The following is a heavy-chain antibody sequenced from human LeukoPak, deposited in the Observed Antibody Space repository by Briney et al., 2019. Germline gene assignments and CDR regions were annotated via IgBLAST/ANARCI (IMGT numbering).Heavy chain of an antibody. Sequence: GGSLRLSCAASGFTFSSYSMNWVRQAPGKGLEWVSSISSSSSYIYYADSVKGRFTISRDNAKNSLYLQMNGLRAEDTAVYYCARRRRTVTTTNDAFDIWGQGTMVTVSS. CDR3: ARRRRTVTTTNDAFDI. CDR1: GFTFSSYS. D-gene: IGHD4-17*01. CDR2: ISSSSSYI. V-gene: IGHV3-21*01. J-gene: IGHJ3*02.